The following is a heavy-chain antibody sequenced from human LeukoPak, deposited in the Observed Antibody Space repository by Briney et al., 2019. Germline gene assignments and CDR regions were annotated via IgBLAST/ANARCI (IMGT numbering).Heavy chain of an antibody. D-gene: IGHD5-12*01. CDR1: GGSISSYY. J-gene: IGHJ4*02. V-gene: IGHV4-59*01. CDR3: ARGGGYLYYFDY. Sequence: SETLSLTCTVSGGSISSYYWSWIRQPPGKGLEWIGYIYYSGSTNYNPSLKSRVTISVDTSKNQFFLKLSSVTAADTAVYYCARGGGYLYYFDYWGQGTLVTVSS. CDR2: IYYSGST.